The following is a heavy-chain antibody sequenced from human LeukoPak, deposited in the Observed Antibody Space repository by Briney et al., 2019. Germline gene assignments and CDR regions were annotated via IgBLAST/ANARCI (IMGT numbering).Heavy chain of an antibody. CDR1: GYTLTELS. V-gene: IGHV1-24*01. CDR2: FDPEDGET. Sequence: ASVKVSCKVSGYTLTELSMHWVRQAPGKGLEWMGGFDPEDGETIYAQKFQGRVTMTEDTSTDTAYMELSSLRSEDTAVYYCASSPGSDYGDYAYAFDYWGQGTLVTVSS. J-gene: IGHJ4*02. CDR3: ASSPGSDYGDYAYAFDY. D-gene: IGHD4-17*01.